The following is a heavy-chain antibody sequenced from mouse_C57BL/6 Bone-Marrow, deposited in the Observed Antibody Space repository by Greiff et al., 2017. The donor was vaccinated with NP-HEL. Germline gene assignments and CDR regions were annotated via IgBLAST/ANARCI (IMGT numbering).Heavy chain of an antibody. CDR1: GYTFTSYW. CDR3: ARKELRLRTPFAY. J-gene: IGHJ3*01. V-gene: IGHV1-61*01. CDR2: IYPSDSET. D-gene: IGHD3-2*02. Sequence: VQLQQPGAELVRPGSSVKLSCKASGYTFTSYWMDWVKQRPGQGLEWIGNIYPSDSETHYNQKFKDKATLTVDKTSSTAYMQLSSLPSEDSAVYYCARKELRLRTPFAYWGQGTLVTVSA.